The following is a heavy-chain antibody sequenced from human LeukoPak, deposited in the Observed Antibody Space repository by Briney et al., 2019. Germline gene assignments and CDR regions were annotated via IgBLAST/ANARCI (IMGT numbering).Heavy chain of an antibody. CDR3: AGGRGGSGWIDY. D-gene: IGHD6-19*01. V-gene: IGHV4-59*02. Sequence: SETLSLTCTASDGSVSAYYWSWIRQPPGKGLEWIGYIYNSGSTNYNPSRKSRVTISVDTSKNQFSLKLSSVTAADTAVDYCAGGRGGSGWIDYWGQGTLVTVSS. J-gene: IGHJ4*02. CDR2: IYNSGST. CDR1: DGSVSAYY.